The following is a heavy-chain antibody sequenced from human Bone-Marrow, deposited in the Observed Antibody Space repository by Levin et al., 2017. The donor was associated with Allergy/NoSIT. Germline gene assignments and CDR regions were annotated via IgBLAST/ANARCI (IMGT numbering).Heavy chain of an antibody. CDR3: ARGSPFDY. D-gene: IGHD2-15*01. J-gene: IGHJ4*02. V-gene: IGHV4-61*08. Sequence: SETRSLTCTVSGDSVSGGDFYWSWIRQPPGKGLEWIAYIYNSGSTNYNPSLKSRVTISVDMSENQFSLEMKSVTAADTAVYYCARGSPFDYWGQGTMVTVSS. CDR1: GDSVSGGDFY. CDR2: IYNSGST.